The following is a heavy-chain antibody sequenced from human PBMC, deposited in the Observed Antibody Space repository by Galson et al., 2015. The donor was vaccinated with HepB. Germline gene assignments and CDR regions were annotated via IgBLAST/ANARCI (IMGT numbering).Heavy chain of an antibody. J-gene: IGHJ6*02. CDR1: GYTFTSYG. CDR3: ARGTGNPGYSSSWYKVIDYYYYGMDV. CDR2: ISAYNGNT. D-gene: IGHD6-13*01. Sequence: SVKVSCKASGYTFTSYGISWVRQAPGQGLEWMGWISAYNGNTNYAQKLQGRVTMTTDTSTSTAYMELRSLRSDDTAVYYCARGTGNPGYSSSWYKVIDYYYYGMDVWGQGTTVTVSS. V-gene: IGHV1-18*01.